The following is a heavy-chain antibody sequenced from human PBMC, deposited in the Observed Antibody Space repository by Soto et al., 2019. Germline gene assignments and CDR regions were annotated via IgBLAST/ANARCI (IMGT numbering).Heavy chain of an antibody. V-gene: IGHV1-24*01. CDR1: GYTLTELS. CDR3: ATIGYILNKFVGEYAFDI. CDR2: FDPEDGET. J-gene: IGHJ3*02. Sequence: ASVKVSCKVSGYTLTELSMHWVRQAPGKGLEWMGGFDPEDGETIYAQKFQGRVTMTEDTSTDTAYMELSSLRSEDTAVYYCATIGYILNKFVGEYAFDIWGQGTMVTVSS. D-gene: IGHD3-9*01.